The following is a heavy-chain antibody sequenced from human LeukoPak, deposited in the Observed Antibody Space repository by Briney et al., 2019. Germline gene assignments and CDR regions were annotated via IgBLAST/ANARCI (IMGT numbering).Heavy chain of an antibody. CDR3: ARGEYCSGGSCYDPYYFDY. Sequence: GGSLRLSCVASEFTFSNYWMSWVRQTPGKGLEWVASIKQEGSEKFYMDSLKGRFTISKDNAKNSLFLQINSLRAEDTAVYYCARGEYCSGGSCYDPYYFDYWGQGTLVTVSS. D-gene: IGHD2-15*01. V-gene: IGHV3-7*01. CDR1: EFTFSNYW. J-gene: IGHJ4*02. CDR2: IKQEGSEK.